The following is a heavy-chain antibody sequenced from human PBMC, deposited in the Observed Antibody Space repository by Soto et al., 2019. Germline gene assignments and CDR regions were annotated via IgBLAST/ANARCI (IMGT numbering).Heavy chain of an antibody. D-gene: IGHD1-1*01. J-gene: IGHJ4*02. CDR1: GFSISTYG. V-gene: IGHV3-23*01. CDR2: VSGGSGTT. CDR3: AKWNGYGDH. Sequence: ESGGGLVQPGGSLRLSCAASGFSISTYGVTWVRQAPGKGLEWVSGVSGGSGTTHYADSVKGRFTITTDNSENTAYLQMNNLRVEDTAVYYCAKWNGYGDHWGQGTLVTVS.